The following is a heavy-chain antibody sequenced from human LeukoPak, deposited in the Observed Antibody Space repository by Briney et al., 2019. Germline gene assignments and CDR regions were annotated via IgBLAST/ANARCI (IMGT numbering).Heavy chain of an antibody. D-gene: IGHD4/OR15-4a*01. CDR3: ARTPSGGNYNRANYYYYMDV. V-gene: IGHV3-7*01. CDR1: RFSFSSYW. Sequence: GGSLRLSCAASRFSFSSYWMSWVRQAPGKGLEWVADIKQDGSEKYYVDSVKGRFTISRDNAKNSLYLQMNSLRAEDTAVYYCARTPSGGNYNRANYYYYMDVWGKGTTVTVSS. CDR2: IKQDGSEK. J-gene: IGHJ6*03.